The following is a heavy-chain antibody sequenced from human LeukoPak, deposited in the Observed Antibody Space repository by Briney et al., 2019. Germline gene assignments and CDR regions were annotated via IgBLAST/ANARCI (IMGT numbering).Heavy chain of an antibody. CDR3: AKGRSGWYGGFDY. CDR1: GFTFSSYS. CDR2: ISWNSGAR. V-gene: IGHV3-9*01. J-gene: IGHJ4*02. Sequence: PGGSLRLSCAASGFTFSSYSMNWVRQAPGKGLEWVSGISWNSGARGYADSVKGRFTISRDRAKNSLYLQMNSLRAEDTALYYCAKGRSGWYGGFDYWGQGTLATVSS. D-gene: IGHD6-19*01.